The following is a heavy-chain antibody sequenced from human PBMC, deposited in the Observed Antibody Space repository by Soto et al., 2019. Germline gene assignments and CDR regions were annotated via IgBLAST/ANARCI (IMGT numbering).Heavy chain of an antibody. Sequence: PVGSLRRYCAASGFTFSNYAIHWVRQAPGKGLEWVAVISYDGSNKYYTDSVKGRFIISRDNSENTLYLQMSSLRAEDTAVYYCARDYSYQRSMDVWGQGTTVTSP. V-gene: IGHV3-30-3*01. CDR1: GFTFSNYA. CDR2: ISYDGSNK. D-gene: IGHD2-15*01. J-gene: IGHJ6*02. CDR3: ARDYSYQRSMDV.